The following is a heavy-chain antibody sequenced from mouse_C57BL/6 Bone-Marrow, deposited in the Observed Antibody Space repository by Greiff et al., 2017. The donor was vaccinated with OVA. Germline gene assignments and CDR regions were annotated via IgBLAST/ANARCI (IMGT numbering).Heavy chain of an antibody. CDR1: GYTFTDYN. CDR2: INPNTGGT. J-gene: IGHJ1*03. D-gene: IGHD2-3*01. CDR3: ARDGYSPYGYFDV. V-gene: IGHV1-18*01. Sequence: EVQLQQSGPELVKPGASVKLSCKASGYTFTDYNMDWVKQRPGKSLEWIGDINPNTGGTIYNQKFKGKATLTVDKSSSTAYMELRSLTSEDTAVYYCARDGYSPYGYFDVWGTGTTVTVSS.